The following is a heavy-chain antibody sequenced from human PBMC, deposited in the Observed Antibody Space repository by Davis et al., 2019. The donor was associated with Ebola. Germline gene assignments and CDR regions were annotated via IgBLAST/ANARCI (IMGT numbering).Heavy chain of an antibody. CDR2: INQDGSEK. V-gene: IGHV3-7*03. CDR3: SRILDD. CDR1: GFTFSYSW. Sequence: GESLKISCAASGFTFSYSWMDWVRQAPGKGLEWVANINQDGSEKFYVDSVKGRFTISRDNAKNSLYLQMNSLRAEDTAVYFWSRILDDWGQGTLVTVSS. J-gene: IGHJ4*02.